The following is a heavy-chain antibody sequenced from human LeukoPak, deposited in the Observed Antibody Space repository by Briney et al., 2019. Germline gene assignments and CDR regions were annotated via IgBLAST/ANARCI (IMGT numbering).Heavy chain of an antibody. CDR3: ARAHSSGWPHMFDP. CDR1: GFTFSSYW. CDR2: INSDGSST. Sequence: GGSLRLSCAASGFTFSSYWMHWVRQAPGKGLVWVSRINSDGSSTSYADSVKGRFTISRDNAKNTLYLQMNSLRAEDTAVYYCARAHSSGWPHMFDPWGQGTLVTVPS. D-gene: IGHD6-19*01. J-gene: IGHJ5*02. V-gene: IGHV3-74*01.